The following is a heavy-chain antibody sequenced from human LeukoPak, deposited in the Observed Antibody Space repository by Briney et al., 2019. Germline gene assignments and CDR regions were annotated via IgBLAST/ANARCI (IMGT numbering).Heavy chain of an antibody. CDR1: GDSISSYY. Sequence: SETLSLTCTVSGDSISSYYWSWIRQPPGKGLEWIGYIYYSGSTNYNPSLKSRVTISVDTSKNQFSLKLSSVTAADTAVYYCASRFAAMATPFDYWGQGTLVTVSS. CDR2: IYYSGST. CDR3: ASRFAAMATPFDY. J-gene: IGHJ4*02. V-gene: IGHV4-59*01. D-gene: IGHD5-18*01.